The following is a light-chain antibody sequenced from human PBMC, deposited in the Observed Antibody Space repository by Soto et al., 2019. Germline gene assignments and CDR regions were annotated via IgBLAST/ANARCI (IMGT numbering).Light chain of an antibody. CDR2: GNS. CDR3: QSYDSSLSDPEDVV. V-gene: IGLV1-40*01. J-gene: IGLJ2*01. CDR1: SSNIGAGYD. Sequence: QSVLTQPPSVSGAPGQRVTISCTGSSSNIGAGYDVHWYQQLPGTAPKLLIYGNSNRPSGVPDRFSGSKSGTSASLAITGLQAEDEADYYCQSYDSSLSDPEDVVFGGGTKVTVL.